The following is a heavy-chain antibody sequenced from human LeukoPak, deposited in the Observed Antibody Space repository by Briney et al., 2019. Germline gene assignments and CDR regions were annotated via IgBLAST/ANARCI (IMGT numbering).Heavy chain of an antibody. CDR3: ARDTGATVAGIWYFDL. V-gene: IGHV6-1*01. D-gene: IGHD6-19*01. Sequence: SQTLSLTCAISGDSVSSNSAAWNWIRQSPSRGLEWLGRTYYRSKWYNDYAVSVKSRITINPDTSKNQFSLQLNSVTPEDTAVYYCARDTGATVAGIWYFDLWGRGTLVTVSS. CDR2: TYYRSKWYN. J-gene: IGHJ2*01. CDR1: GDSVSSNSAA.